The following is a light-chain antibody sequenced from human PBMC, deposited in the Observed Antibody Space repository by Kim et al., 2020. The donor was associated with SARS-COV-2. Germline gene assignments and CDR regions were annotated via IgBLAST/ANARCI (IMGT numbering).Light chain of an antibody. J-gene: IGLJ2*01. CDR2: EDD. Sequence: GRSGTRSGCGGSGSIDDKCGEGYQRGRGGGRTIVIYEDDQRRSGVSERFSGSSDNSCDSASLTISGLKTEDEADYYGQSYNRTNVVFGGGTQLTVL. CDR3: QSYNRTNVV. CDR1: SGSIDDKC. V-gene: IGLV6-57*02.